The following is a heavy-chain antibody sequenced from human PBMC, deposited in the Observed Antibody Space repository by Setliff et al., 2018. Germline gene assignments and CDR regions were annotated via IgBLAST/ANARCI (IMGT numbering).Heavy chain of an antibody. CDR2: VYYSGTA. CDR1: GGSISSSNW. V-gene: IGHV4-4*02. J-gene: IGHJ4*02. CDR3: ARLSCSSNSCPFDY. Sequence: PSETLSLTCTVSGGSISSSNWWTWVRQPPGKGLEWIGSVYYSGTAYYNPSLKSRLYMSVDTSKNQFTLKVISVTAADTAVYYCARLSCSSNSCPFDYWVQGTLVTVSS. D-gene: IGHD2-2*01.